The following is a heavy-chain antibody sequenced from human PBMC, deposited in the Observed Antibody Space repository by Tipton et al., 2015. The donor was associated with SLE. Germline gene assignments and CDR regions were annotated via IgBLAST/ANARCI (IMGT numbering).Heavy chain of an antibody. V-gene: IGHV3-48*01. J-gene: IGHJ2*01. Sequence: SLRLSCAASGFTFSSHSLNWVRQAPGKGLEWVSYISRSSSIIYYAGSVKGRFTISRDNAKNSLYLQMNSLRAEDSAVYFCARGVNVGSTNWYFDLWGRGTLVTVPS. D-gene: IGHD1-26*01. CDR1: GFTFSSHS. CDR2: ISRSSSII. CDR3: ARGVNVGSTNWYFDL.